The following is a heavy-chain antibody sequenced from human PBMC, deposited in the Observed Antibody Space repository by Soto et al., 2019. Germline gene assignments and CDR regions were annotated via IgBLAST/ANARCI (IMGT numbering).Heavy chain of an antibody. D-gene: IGHD6-19*01. CDR3: TTSAVAGTLIWGYYFDY. J-gene: IGHJ4*02. CDR1: GFTFSNAW. CDR2: IKSKTDGGTT. Sequence: PGGSLRLSCAASGFTFSNAWMSWVRQAPGKGLEWVGRIKSKTDGGTTDYAAPVKGRFTISRDDSKNTLYLQMNSLKTEDTAVYYCTTSAVAGTLIWGYYFDYWGQGTLVTVSS. V-gene: IGHV3-15*01.